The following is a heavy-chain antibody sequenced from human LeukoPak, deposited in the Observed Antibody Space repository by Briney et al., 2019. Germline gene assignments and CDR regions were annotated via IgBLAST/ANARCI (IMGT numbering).Heavy chain of an antibody. CDR1: GFTFSSYS. V-gene: IGHV3-48*01. D-gene: IGHD6-6*01. Sequence: SGGSLRLSCAASGFTFSSYSMNWVRQAPGKGLEWVSYISSSSSTIYYADSVKGRFTISRDNSKNTLFLQMNSLRAEDTAVYYCEYSSSSGDYWGQGTLVTVSS. CDR2: ISSSSSTI. CDR3: EYSSSSGDY. J-gene: IGHJ4*02.